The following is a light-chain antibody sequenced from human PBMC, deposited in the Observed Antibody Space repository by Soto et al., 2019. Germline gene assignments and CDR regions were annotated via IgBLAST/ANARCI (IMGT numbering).Light chain of an antibody. CDR1: QSVSSSY. CDR3: QQYCSSPWT. J-gene: IGKJ1*01. Sequence: EIVLTQSPGTLSLSPGERATLSCRASQSVSSSYLAWYQQKPGQAPRLLIYDASTRATGIPDRISGSGSAKDFTLTFGSLEPAGFAAYYCQQYCSSPWTFGQGTRVEIK. V-gene: IGKV3-20*01. CDR2: DAS.